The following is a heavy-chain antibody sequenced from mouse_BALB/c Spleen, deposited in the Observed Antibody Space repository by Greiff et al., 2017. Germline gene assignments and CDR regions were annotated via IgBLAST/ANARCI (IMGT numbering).Heavy chain of an antibody. V-gene: IGHV3-8*02. Sequence: EVKLVESGPSLVKPSQTLSLTCSVTGDSITSGYWNWIRKFPGNKLEYMGYISYSGSTYYNPSLKSRISITRDTSKNQYYLQLNSVTTEDTATYYCARDGNYEVGYAMDYWGQGTSVTVSS. CDR3: ARDGNYEVGYAMDY. D-gene: IGHD2-1*01. J-gene: IGHJ4*01. CDR1: GDSITSGY. CDR2: ISYSGST.